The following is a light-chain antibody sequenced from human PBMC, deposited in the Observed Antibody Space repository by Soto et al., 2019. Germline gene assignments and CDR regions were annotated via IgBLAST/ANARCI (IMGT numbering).Light chain of an antibody. V-gene: IGLV3-27*01. CDR2: KDT. J-gene: IGLJ3*02. CDR1: VLANKH. CDR3: YSATDKMGV. Sequence: SYELTQPSSVSVSPGQTARITCSGDVLANKHARWFQQKPGQAPLLVIYKDTERPSRIPERFSGSRSGTTVTLTINGAQIEDEADYHCYSATDKMGVFGGGTKVTVL.